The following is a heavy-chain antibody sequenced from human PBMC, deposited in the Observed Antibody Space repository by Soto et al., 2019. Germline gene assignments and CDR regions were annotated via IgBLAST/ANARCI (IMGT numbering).Heavy chain of an antibody. CDR3: ATALRYFDWLPFDP. J-gene: IGHJ5*02. Sequence: GASVKVSCKASGYTFTSFDINWVRQAPGKGLEWMGGFDPEDGETIYAQKFQGRVTMTEDTSTDTAYMELSSLRSEDTAVYYCATALRYFDWLPFDPWGQGALVTVSS. D-gene: IGHD3-9*01. V-gene: IGHV1-24*01. CDR2: FDPEDGET. CDR1: GYTFTSFD.